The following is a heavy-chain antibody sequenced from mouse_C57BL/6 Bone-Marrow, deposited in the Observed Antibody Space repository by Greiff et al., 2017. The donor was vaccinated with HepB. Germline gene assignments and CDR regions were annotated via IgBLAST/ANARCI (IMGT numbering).Heavy chain of an antibody. CDR1: GYTFTSYT. Sequence: QVQLQQSGAELAKPGASVKMSCKASGYTFTSYTMHWVKQRPGQGLEWIGYINPSRGYTKYNQKFKDKSTLTADKSSSTAYMQLSILTSEDSAVYYCSRDYYVRRDYAMDYWGPGTSVPVSS. V-gene: IGHV1-4*01. D-gene: IGHD1-1*01. CDR2: INPSRGYT. J-gene: IGHJ4*01. CDR3: SRDYYVRRDYAMDY.